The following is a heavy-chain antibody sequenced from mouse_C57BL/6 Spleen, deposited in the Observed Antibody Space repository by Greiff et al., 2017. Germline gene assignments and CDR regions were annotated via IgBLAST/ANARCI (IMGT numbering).Heavy chain of an antibody. V-gene: IGHV14-4*01. Sequence: VQLQQSGAELVRPGASVKLSCTASGFNFKDDYMHWVKQRPEQGLEWIGWIDPENGDTEYASKFQGKATITADTSSNTAYLQLSSLTSEDTAVYCCTPSEDRWSFFDYRGQGTTLTVSS. CDR2: IDPENGDT. CDR3: TPSEDRWSFFDY. CDR1: GFNFKDDY. D-gene: IGHD1-1*02. J-gene: IGHJ2*01.